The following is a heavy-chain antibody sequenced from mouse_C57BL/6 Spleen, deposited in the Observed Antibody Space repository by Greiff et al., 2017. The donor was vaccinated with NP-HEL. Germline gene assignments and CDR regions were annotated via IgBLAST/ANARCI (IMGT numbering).Heavy chain of an antibody. J-gene: IGHJ2*01. CDR1: GYTFTDYN. Sequence: EVQLQQSGPELVKPGASVKMSCKASGYTFTDYNMHWVKQSHGKSLEWIGYINPNNGGTSYNQKFKGKATLTVNKSSSTAYMELRSLTSEDFAVYYCARGITTVVDYWGQGTTLTVSS. V-gene: IGHV1-22*01. D-gene: IGHD1-1*01. CDR3: ARGITTVVDY. CDR2: INPNNGGT.